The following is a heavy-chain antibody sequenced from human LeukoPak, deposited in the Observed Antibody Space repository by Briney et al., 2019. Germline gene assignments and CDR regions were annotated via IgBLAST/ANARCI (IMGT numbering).Heavy chain of an antibody. CDR3: AKSLWRDSGTYLYYFDY. J-gene: IGHJ4*02. CDR2: ISGSGGRT. V-gene: IGHV3-23*01. D-gene: IGHD1-26*01. CDR1: GFTFSSYA. Sequence: GGPLRLSCAASGFTFSSYAMSWVRQAPGKGLEWVSAISGSGGRTYYADSVKGRFTISRDNSKNTLFLQMNSLRAEDTAVYYCAKSLWRDSGTYLYYFDYWGQGTLVTVSS.